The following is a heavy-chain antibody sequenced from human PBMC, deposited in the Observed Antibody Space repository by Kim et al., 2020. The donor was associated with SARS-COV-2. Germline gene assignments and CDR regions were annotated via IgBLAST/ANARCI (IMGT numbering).Heavy chain of an antibody. D-gene: IGHD1-1*01. CDR1: GYAFITSH. CDR3: GRDLHNSWCIDH. V-gene: IGHV1-46*01. CDR2: FTPSGGNT. Sequence: ASVKVSCKASGYAFITSHIHWVRQVPGQGLEWMGMFTPSGGNTAFAQRFQGRVTMAEDTSTSTAYMELSSLRSEDTAVYYCGRDLHNSWCIDHWGQGTLVTVSS. J-gene: IGHJ4*02.